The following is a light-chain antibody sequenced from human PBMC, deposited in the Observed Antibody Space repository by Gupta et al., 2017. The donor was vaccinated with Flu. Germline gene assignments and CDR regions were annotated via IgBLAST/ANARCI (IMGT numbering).Light chain of an antibody. CDR3: QTWGTGIHGV. Sequence: QLVLTQSPSAYASLGASVKLTCTLSNGHSSYAIAWHQQQPEKGPRYLMKLNSDGSHTKGDGIPDRFSGSSSGAERYLTISSLQSEDEADYYCQTWGTGIHGVFGGGTKRTVL. J-gene: IGLJ3*02. CDR1: NGHSSYA. CDR2: LNSDGSH. V-gene: IGLV4-69*01.